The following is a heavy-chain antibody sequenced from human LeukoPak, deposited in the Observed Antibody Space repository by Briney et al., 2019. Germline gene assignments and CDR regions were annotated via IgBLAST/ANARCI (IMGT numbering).Heavy chain of an antibody. D-gene: IGHD3-16*01. Sequence: ASVRVSCTASGYTFTGYYMHWVRQAPGQGLEWMGWINPNSGDTKYAQKFQGRVTMTRDTSISTAYMELSRLRSDDTAVYYCATQRGSYLWGTDFDYWGQGTLVTVSS. CDR3: ATQRGSYLWGTDFDY. CDR1: GYTFTGYY. J-gene: IGHJ4*02. CDR2: INPNSGDT. V-gene: IGHV1-2*02.